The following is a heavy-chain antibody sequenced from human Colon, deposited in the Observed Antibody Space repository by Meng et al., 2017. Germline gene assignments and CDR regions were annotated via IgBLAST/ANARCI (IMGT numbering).Heavy chain of an antibody. J-gene: IGHJ3*01. CDR3: VTGGHYYGS. Sequence: SLISSCAFSEFIVSNGYMSLIRQAPGKGLDWVSVIYGDGTTFHADSVKGRFTISRDNSKNTLNLQMNSLRPEDTALYFCVTGGHYYGSWGQGTMVTVSS. D-gene: IGHD3-10*01. CDR2: IYGDGTT. V-gene: IGHV3-66*02. CDR1: EFIVSNGY.